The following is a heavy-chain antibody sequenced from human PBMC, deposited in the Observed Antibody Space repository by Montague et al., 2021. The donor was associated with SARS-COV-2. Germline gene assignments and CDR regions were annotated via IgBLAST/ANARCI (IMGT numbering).Heavy chain of an antibody. Sequence: SETLSLTCTVSGASISSYSWSWIRQPPGKGLEWIGYMYNSEKTNYNPSLKSRVTISVDTSKEQLSLKLNSVTAADTAAYYCARAIVSGLCSGDSCYKGYYYYMDVWGKGTTVTVSS. CDR1: GASISSYS. D-gene: IGHD2-15*01. CDR2: MYNSEKT. J-gene: IGHJ6*03. V-gene: IGHV4-59*13. CDR3: ARAIVSGLCSGDSCYKGYYYYMDV.